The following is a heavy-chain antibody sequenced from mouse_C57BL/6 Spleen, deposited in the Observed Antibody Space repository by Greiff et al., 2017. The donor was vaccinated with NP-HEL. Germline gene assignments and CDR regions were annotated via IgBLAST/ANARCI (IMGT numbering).Heavy chain of an antibody. CDR1: GFTFSSYA. D-gene: IGHD2-5*01. CDR2: ISRGGDYT. CDR3: TKHPRSNYGGFAY. J-gene: IGHJ3*01. V-gene: IGHV5-9-1*02. Sequence: EVKVVESGAGLVKPGGSLKLSCAASGFTFSSYAMSWVRQTPEKRLEWVAYISRGGDYTYYADTVKGRFTLSRDNARNTLYLQMSSLKSEDTAMYECTKHPRSNYGGFAYWGQGTLVTVSA.